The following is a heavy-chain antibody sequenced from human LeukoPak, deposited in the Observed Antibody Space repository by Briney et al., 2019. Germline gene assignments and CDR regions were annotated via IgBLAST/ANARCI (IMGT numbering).Heavy chain of an antibody. CDR2: ISGSGNTV. CDR1: AFTFSSYE. D-gene: IGHD3-10*01. V-gene: IGHV3-48*03. Sequence: QPGGSLRLSSAASAFTFSSYEMSWVRQAPGKGLEWVSYISGSGNTVYYADSVKGRFTISRDNAKNSLYLQMSSLRAEDMAVYYCARDPAGVDYWGQGTLVTVSS. J-gene: IGHJ4*02. CDR3: ARDPAGVDY.